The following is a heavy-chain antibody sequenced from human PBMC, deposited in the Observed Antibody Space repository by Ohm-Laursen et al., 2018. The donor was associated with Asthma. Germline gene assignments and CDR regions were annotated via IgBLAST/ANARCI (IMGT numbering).Heavy chain of an antibody. V-gene: IGHV1-24*01. Sequence: ASVKVSCKVSGYTLTELSMHWVRQAPGKGLEWMGGFDPEDGETIYAQKFQGRVTMTEDTSTDTAYMELSSLRSEDTAVYYCATVADYIWGSYRQPNWFDPWGQGTMVTVSS. D-gene: IGHD3-16*02. CDR2: FDPEDGET. J-gene: IGHJ5*02. CDR1: GYTLTELS. CDR3: ATVADYIWGSYRQPNWFDP.